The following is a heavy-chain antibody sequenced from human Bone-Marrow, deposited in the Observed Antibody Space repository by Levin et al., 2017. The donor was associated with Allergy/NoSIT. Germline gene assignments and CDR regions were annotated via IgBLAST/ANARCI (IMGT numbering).Heavy chain of an antibody. D-gene: IGHD6-13*01. CDR1: GYSFTSYW. V-gene: IGHV5-51*01. J-gene: IGHJ3*02. CDR3: ASQVAAGTGVGGAFDS. CDR2: IYPGDSDT. Sequence: GESLKISCKGSGYSFTSYWIGWVRQMPGKGLEWMGIIYPGDSDTRYSPSFQGQVTISADKSISTAYLQWSSLKASDTAMYYCASQVAAGTGVGGAFDSWGQGTMVTVSS.